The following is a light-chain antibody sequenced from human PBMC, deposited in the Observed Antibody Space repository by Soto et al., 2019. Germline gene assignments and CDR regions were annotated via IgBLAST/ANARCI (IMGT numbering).Light chain of an antibody. CDR2: GAS. Sequence: EIVMTQSPATLSVSPGERATLSCRASQSVSSNLAWYQQKPGQAPRLLIYGASTRATGIPARFSGSGSGTEFTLTISSLQSEDFAVYYCQQYNNCPPITFGQGTRPEIK. V-gene: IGKV3-15*01. CDR1: QSVSSN. CDR3: QQYNNCPPIT. J-gene: IGKJ5*01.